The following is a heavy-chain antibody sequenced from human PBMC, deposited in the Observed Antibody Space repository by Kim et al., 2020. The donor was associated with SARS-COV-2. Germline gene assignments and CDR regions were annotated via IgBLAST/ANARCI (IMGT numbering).Heavy chain of an antibody. CDR3: AKGGYGDSGRFDP. D-gene: IGHD4-17*01. V-gene: IGHV3-23*03. J-gene: IGHJ5*02. Sequence: YADSVKGRFTISRDNSKNTLYLQMNSLRAEDTAVYYCAKGGYGDSGRFDPWGQGTLVTVSS.